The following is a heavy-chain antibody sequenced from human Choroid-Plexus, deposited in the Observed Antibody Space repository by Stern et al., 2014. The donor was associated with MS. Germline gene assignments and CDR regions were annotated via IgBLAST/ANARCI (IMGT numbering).Heavy chain of an antibody. CDR2: VSYDGSNK. D-gene: IGHD2/OR15-2a*01. CDR3: AKDRQYLTYFFDH. J-gene: IGHJ5*02. V-gene: IGHV3-30*18. Sequence: VQLVESGGGVVQPGRPLRLSCVASGFTFGRCAMHWVRQAPGKGLEWVAGVSYDGSNKYYADSVKGRFTIFRDNSQNTLYMQMSSLRPEDTAVYYCAKDRQYLTYFFDHWGQGSLVTVSS. CDR1: GFTFGRCA.